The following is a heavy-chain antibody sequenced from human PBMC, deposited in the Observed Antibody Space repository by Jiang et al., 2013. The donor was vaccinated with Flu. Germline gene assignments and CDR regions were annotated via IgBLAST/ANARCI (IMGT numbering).Heavy chain of an antibody. V-gene: IGHV3-53*01. CDR2: IYSGGST. D-gene: IGHD4-17*01. Sequence: LLESGGGLIQPGGSLRLSCAASGFTVSSNYMSWVRQAPGKGLEWVSVIYSGGSTYYADSVKGRFTISINNTSKNQFSLKLRSVTAADTAVYFCARNVMTTVTQFFDYWGQGTLITVSS. J-gene: IGHJ4*02. CDR1: GFTVSSNY. CDR3: ARNVMTTVTQFFDY.